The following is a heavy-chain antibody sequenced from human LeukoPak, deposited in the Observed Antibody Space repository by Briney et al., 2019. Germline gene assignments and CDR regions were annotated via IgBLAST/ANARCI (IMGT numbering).Heavy chain of an antibody. V-gene: IGHV4-34*01. D-gene: IGHD1-26*01. CDR3: ARVKGAMGPHYYYYMDV. CDR2: INHSGST. CDR1: GGSFSGYY. J-gene: IGHJ6*03. Sequence: SETLSLTCAVYGGSFSGYYWSWIRQPPGKGLEWIGEINHSGSTNYNPSLKSRVTISVDTSKNQFSLKLSSVTAADTAVYYCARVKGAMGPHYYYYMDVWGKGTTVTVSS.